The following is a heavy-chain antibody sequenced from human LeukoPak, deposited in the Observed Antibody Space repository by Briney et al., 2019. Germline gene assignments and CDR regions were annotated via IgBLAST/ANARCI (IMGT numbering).Heavy chain of an antibody. Sequence: RASETLSLTCTVSGYSISSGYYWGWIRQPPGKGLEWTGSIYHSGSTYYNPSLKSRVTISVDTSKNQFSLKLSSVTAADTAVYYCARVSGLEGYYYYMDVWGKGTTVTVSS. CDR2: IYHSGST. D-gene: IGHD1-1*01. CDR3: ARVSGLEGYYYYMDV. J-gene: IGHJ6*03. V-gene: IGHV4-38-2*02. CDR1: GYSISSGYY.